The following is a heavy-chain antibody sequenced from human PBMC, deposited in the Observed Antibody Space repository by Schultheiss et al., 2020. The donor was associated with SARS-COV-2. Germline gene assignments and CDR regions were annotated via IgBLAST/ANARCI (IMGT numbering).Heavy chain of an antibody. CDR3: ARVPTIVPAAIRPWIQLSPPEGGMDV. D-gene: IGHD2-2*02. V-gene: IGHV3-33*01. J-gene: IGHJ6*02. CDR1: GFTFSSSG. CDR2: IWYDGSNK. Sequence: GGSLRLSCAAYGFTFSSSGMHWVRQAPGKGLEWVAVIWYDGSNKYYGDSVKGRFTISRDNSKNMLYLQMNSLRAEDTAVYYCARVPTIVPAAIRPWIQLSPPEGGMDVWGQGTTVTVSS.